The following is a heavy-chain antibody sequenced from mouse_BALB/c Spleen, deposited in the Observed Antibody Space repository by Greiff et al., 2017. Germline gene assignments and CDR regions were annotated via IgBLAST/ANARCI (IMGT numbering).Heavy chain of an antibody. D-gene: IGHD3-1*01. CDR3: ARGVGSWFAY. CDR1: GYAFSSSW. V-gene: IGHV1-82*01. J-gene: IGHJ3*01. Sequence: VQLQQSGPELVKPGASVKISCKASGYAFSSSWMNWVKQRPGQGLEWIGRIYPGDGDTNYNGKFKGKATLTADKSSSTAYMQLSSLTSVDSAVYFCARGVGSWFAYWGQGTLVTVSA. CDR2: IYPGDGDT.